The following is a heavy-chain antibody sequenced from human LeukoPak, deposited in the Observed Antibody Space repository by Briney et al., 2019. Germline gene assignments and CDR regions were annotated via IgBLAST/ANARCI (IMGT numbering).Heavy chain of an antibody. D-gene: IGHD3-22*01. CDR3: ARWSDYYDSSGYQYYFDY. V-gene: IGHV1-18*01. J-gene: IGHJ4*02. CDR2: ISAYNGKT. CDR1: GYTFTGYG. Sequence: ASVKVSCKASGYTFTGYGITWVRQAPGQGLEWMGWISAYNGKTNYAQKLQGRVTMTTDTSTTTAYMELWSLRSDDTAVYYCARWSDYYDSSGYQYYFDYWGQGTLVTVSS.